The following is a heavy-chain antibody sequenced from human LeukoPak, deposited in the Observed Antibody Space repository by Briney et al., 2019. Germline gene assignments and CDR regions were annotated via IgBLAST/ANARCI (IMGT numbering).Heavy chain of an antibody. V-gene: IGHV3-74*01. CDR2: IRPDGRET. CDR3: GRDAVVGSGSVDY. Sequence: GGSLRLSCAASGFTFTNHWMHWVRQAPGKGLVWVSRIRPDGRETNHADSVKGRFTISRDNAKNTLYLQMNSLGAEDTAVYYCGRDAVVGSGSVDYWGQRVLVTVSS. CDR1: GFTFTNHW. D-gene: IGHD3-10*01. J-gene: IGHJ4*02.